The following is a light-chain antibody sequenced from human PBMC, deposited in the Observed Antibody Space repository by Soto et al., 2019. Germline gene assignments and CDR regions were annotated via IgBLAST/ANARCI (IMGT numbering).Light chain of an antibody. Sequence: DIQMTQSPSTLSASVGDRVTITCRASKNINTWVAWYQQKPGKAPKLLIYDASSLESGVPSGVSGSGSGTEFSVTISGLQPDGVATYCCQQYNTFWTFGPGTKVEIK. J-gene: IGKJ1*01. CDR3: QQYNTFWT. CDR1: KNINTW. V-gene: IGKV1-5*01. CDR2: DAS.